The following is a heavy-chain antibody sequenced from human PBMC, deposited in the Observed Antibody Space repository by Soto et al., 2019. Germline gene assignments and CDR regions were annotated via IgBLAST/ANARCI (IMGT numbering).Heavy chain of an antibody. V-gene: IGHV3-48*02. CDR3: ARDTEHYDSSGYYYFDY. CDR1: GFTFSSYS. CDR2: ISSSSSTI. Sequence: GGSLRLSCAASGFTFSSYSMNWVRQAPGKGLEWVSYISSSSSTIYYAESVKGRFTISRDNAKNSLYLQMNSLRDEDTAVYYCARDTEHYDSSGYYYFDYWGQGTLVTVSS. J-gene: IGHJ4*02. D-gene: IGHD3-22*01.